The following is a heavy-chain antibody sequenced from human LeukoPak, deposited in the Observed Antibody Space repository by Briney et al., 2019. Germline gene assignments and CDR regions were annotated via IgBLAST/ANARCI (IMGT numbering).Heavy chain of an antibody. V-gene: IGHV1-24*01. D-gene: IGHD6-13*01. CDR1: GYTLTELS. CDR2: FDPEDGET. J-gene: IGHJ2*01. CDR3: ATVSSWSFFGWYFDL. Sequence: ASVKVSCKVSGYTLTELSMHWVRQAPGKGLEWMGGFDPEDGETIYAQKFQGRVTMTEDTSTDTAYMELSSLRSEDTAVYYCATVSSWSFFGWYFDLWGRGTLVTVSS.